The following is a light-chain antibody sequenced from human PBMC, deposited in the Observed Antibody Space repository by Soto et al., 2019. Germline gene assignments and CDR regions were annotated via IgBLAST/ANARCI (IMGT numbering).Light chain of an antibody. V-gene: IGKV3-11*01. J-gene: IGKJ2*03. Sequence: SFMASQSVSGNYLSWYQQKPGQAHRLLIYESSNRATGIAARFSGSGSGTDFTLTISCLEPEDFALYCCQHRADWINSFGPRSKAEIK. CDR1: QSVSGNY. CDR2: ESS. CDR3: QHRADWINS.